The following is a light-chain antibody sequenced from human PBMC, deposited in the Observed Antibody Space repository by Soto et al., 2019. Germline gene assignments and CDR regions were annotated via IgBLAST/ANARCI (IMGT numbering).Light chain of an antibody. J-gene: IGKJ1*01. CDR1: QSISDT. Sequence: EIVMTQPPATLSVSPGGRATLSCRASQSISDTLAWYQQKPGQAPRLLIYGASTRAPGFPARFSGSGSGTEFTLTISSLQYEDFVVYYCQKYNTWRTFGQGTKVDIK. CDR3: QKYNTWRT. V-gene: IGKV3-15*01. CDR2: GAS.